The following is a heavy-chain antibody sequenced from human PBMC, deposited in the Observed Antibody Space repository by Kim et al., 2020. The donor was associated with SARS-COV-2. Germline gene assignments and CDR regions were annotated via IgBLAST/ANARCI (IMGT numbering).Heavy chain of an antibody. D-gene: IGHD3-10*01. Sequence: GGSLRLSCAASGFTFSSYAMSWVRQAPGKGLEWVSAISGSGGSTYYADSVKGRFTISRDNSKNTLYLQMNSLRAEDTAVYYCANGLNVLLWFGEFYTAPFLDYWGQGSLVTVSA. J-gene: IGHJ4*02. CDR1: GFTFSSYA. V-gene: IGHV3-23*01. CDR3: ANGLNVLLWFGEFYTAPFLDY. CDR2: ISGSGGST.